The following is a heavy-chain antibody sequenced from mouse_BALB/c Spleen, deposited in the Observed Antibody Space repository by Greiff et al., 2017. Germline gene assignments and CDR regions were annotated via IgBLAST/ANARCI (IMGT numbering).Heavy chain of an antibody. J-gene: IGHJ4*01. Sequence: VQLQQSGPELVKPGASVKIPCKASGYTFTDYNMDWVKQSHGKSLEWIGDINPNNGGTIYNQKFKGKATLTVDKSSSTAYMELRSLTSEDTAVYYCARRRPNYYGYVLDYWGQGTSVTVSS. CDR3: ARRRPNYYGYVLDY. CDR2: INPNNGGT. V-gene: IGHV1-18*01. CDR1: GYTFTDYN. D-gene: IGHD1-2*01.